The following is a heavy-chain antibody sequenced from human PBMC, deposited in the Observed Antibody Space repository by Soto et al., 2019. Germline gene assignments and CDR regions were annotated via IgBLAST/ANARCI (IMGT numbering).Heavy chain of an antibody. CDR1: GYSFTSYW. CDR3: ARAADYYGSGSSYMDV. V-gene: IGHV5-51*01. D-gene: IGHD3-10*01. J-gene: IGHJ6*03. Sequence: GGSLRLSCKGSGYSFTSYWIGWVRQMPGKGLEWMGIIYPGDSDTRYSPSFQGQVTISADKSISTAYLQWSSLKASDTAMYYCARAADYYGSGSSYMDVWGKGTTVTVSS. CDR2: IYPGDSDT.